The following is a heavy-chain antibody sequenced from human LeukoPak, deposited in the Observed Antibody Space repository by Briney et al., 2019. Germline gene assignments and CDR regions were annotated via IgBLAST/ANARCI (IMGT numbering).Heavy chain of an antibody. V-gene: IGHV1-2*02. CDR1: GYTFTGYY. CDR2: INPNSGGT. Sequence: ASVKVSCKASGYTFTGYYMHWVRQVPGQGLEWMGWINPNSGGTNYAQKFQGRVTMTRDTSISTAYMELSRLRSDDTAVYYCARGSLVVVPGDIWGQGTMVTVSS. D-gene: IGHD2-2*01. J-gene: IGHJ3*02. CDR3: ARGSLVVVPGDI.